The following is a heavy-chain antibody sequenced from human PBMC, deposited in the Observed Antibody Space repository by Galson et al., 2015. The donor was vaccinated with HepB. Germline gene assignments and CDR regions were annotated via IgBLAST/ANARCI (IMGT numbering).Heavy chain of an antibody. J-gene: IGHJ6*02. Sequence: ETLSLTCTVSGGSISSYYWSWIRQPPGKGLEWIGYIYYSGSTNYNPSLKSRVTISVDTSKNQFSLKLSSVTAADTAVYYCARDRRFMVGDDILTGYYYYYYGMDVWGQGTTVTVSS. V-gene: IGHV4-59*12. CDR1: GGSISSYY. CDR3: ARDRRFMVGDDILTGYYYYYYGMDV. CDR2: IYYSGST. D-gene: IGHD3-9*01.